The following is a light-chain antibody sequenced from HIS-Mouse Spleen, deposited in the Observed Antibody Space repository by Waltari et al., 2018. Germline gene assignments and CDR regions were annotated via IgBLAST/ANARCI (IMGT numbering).Light chain of an antibody. CDR3: AAWDDSLNGNYV. CDR2: EGS. Sequence: QSALTQPASVSGSPGQSITISFTRTSSDVGSYNLVSWYQQHPGKAPKLMIYEGSKRPSGVSNRFYGSKSGNTASLTISGLQAEDEADYYCAAWDDSLNGNYVFGTGTKVTVL. V-gene: IGLV2-23*01. CDR1: SSDVGSYNL. J-gene: IGLJ1*01.